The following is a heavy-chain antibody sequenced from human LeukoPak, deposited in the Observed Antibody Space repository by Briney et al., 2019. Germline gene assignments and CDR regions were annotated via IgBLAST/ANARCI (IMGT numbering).Heavy chain of an antibody. Sequence: GASVKVSCKASGGTFRSYAISWVRQAPGQGLEWMGGIIPIFGTANYAQKFQGRVTITADESTSTAYMELSSLRSEDTAVYYCARSVYDSSGYYPFDYWGQGTLVTVSS. D-gene: IGHD3-22*01. CDR1: GGTFRSYA. J-gene: IGHJ4*02. CDR3: ARSVYDSSGYYPFDY. V-gene: IGHV1-69*13. CDR2: IIPIFGTA.